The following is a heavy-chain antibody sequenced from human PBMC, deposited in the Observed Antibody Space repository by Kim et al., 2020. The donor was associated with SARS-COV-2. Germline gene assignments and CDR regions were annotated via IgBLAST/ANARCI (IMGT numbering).Heavy chain of an antibody. V-gene: IGHV1-69*13. CDR1: GGTFSSYA. CDR3: ARDSSGYSRLGTDAFDI. J-gene: IGHJ3*02. D-gene: IGHD3-22*01. CDR2: IIPIFGTA. Sequence: SVKVSCKASGGTFSSYAISWVRQAPGQGLEWMGGIIPIFGTANYAQKFQGRVTITADESTSTAYMELSSLRSEDTAVYYCARDSSGYSRLGTDAFDIWGQGTMVTVSS.